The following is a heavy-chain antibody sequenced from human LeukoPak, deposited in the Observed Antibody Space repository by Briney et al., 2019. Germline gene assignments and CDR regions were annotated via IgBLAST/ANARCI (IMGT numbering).Heavy chain of an antibody. CDR3: ARHCSSTSCYLYYYGMDV. D-gene: IGHD2-2*01. J-gene: IGHJ6*02. CDR1: GYTFTGYY. Sequence: ASVKVSCKASGYTFTGYYMHWVRQAPGQGLEWMGWINPNSGGTNYAQKFQDRVTMTRDTSISTAYMELSRLRSDDTAVYYCARHCSSTSCYLYYYGMDVWGQGTTVTVSS. CDR2: INPNSGGT. V-gene: IGHV1-2*02.